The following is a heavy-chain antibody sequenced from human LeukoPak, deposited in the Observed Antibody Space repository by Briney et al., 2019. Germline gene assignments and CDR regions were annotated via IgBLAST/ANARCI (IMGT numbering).Heavy chain of an antibody. CDR2: VNTDGSVT. CDR3: SYDTTGPKDY. J-gene: IGHJ4*02. V-gene: IGHV3-74*01. Sequence: PGGSLRLSCTASGYTFCNYWMLWVRQAPGKGLVWVSRVNTDGSVTTYADSVMGRFTISRDNAKNTLYLQMNSLRAEDTALYSFSYDTTGPKDYWGQGALVTVSS. CDR1: GYTFCNYW. D-gene: IGHD3-22*01.